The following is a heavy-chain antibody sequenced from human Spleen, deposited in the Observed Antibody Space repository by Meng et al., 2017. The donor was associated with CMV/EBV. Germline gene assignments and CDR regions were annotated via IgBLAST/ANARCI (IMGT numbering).Heavy chain of an antibody. CDR1: GDSVSSNSAA. V-gene: IGHV6-1*01. CDR2: TYYRSKWYN. J-gene: IGHJ5*02. D-gene: IGHD2-2*02. CDR3: ARALRVLGYCSSTSCYNFGWFDP. Sequence: LRLSCAISGDSVSSNSAAWNWIRQSPSRGLEWLGRTYYRSKWYNDYAVSVKSRITINPDTSKNQFSLQLNSVTPEDTAVYYCARALRVLGYCSSTSCYNFGWFDPWGQGTLVTVSS.